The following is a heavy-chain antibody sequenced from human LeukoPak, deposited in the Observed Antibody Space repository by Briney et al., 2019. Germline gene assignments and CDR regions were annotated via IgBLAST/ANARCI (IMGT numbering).Heavy chain of an antibody. V-gene: IGHV4-34*01. CDR1: GGSFSGYY. Sequence: SETLSLTCAVYGGSFSGYYWSWIRQPPGKGLEWIGEINHSGSTNYNPSLKSRVTISVDTSKNQFSLKLSSVTAADTAVYYCARLRVGVWFRGNAYPRRTKLEHGGNYYMDVWGKGTTVTVSS. CDR3: ARLRVGVWFRGNAYPRRTKLEHGGNYYMDV. J-gene: IGHJ6*03. D-gene: IGHD1/OR15-1a*01. CDR2: INHSGST.